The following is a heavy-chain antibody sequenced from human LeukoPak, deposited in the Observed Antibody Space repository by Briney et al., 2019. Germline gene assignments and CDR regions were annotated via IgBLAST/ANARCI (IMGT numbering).Heavy chain of an antibody. CDR3: ARGEGGYDSNFDF. Sequence: PGGSLRLSCAASGFIFSNYGMHWVRQAPGKGLEWVAVIWYDGNNKYYADSVKGRFTISRDNSKNTLYLQMNSLRAEDTAVYYCARGEGGYDSNFDFWGQGTLVTVSS. V-gene: IGHV3-33*01. CDR1: GFIFSNYG. J-gene: IGHJ4*02. CDR2: IWYDGNNK. D-gene: IGHD5-12*01.